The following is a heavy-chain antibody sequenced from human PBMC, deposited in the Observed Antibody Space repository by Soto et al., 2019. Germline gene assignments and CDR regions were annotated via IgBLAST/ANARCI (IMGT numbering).Heavy chain of an antibody. Sequence: PSETLSLTCAVYGGSFSGYYWSWIRQPPGKGLEWIGEINHSGSTNYNPSLKSRVTISVDTSKNQFSLKLSSVTAADTAVYYCARGRGSYYYYYGMDVWAKGTRVTVSS. CDR3: ARGRGSYYYYYGMDV. CDR2: INHSGST. V-gene: IGHV4-34*01. CDR1: GGSFSGYY. J-gene: IGHJ6*04. D-gene: IGHD1-26*01.